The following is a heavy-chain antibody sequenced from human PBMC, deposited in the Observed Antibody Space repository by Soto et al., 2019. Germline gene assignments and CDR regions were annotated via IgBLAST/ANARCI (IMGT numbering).Heavy chain of an antibody. CDR2: ISAYNGNT. CDR3: ARDLGYSSSSSFGY. CDR1: GYTFTSYG. Sequence: ASVEVSCKASGYTFTSYGISWVRQAPGQGLEWMGWISAYNGNTNYAQKLQGRVTMTTDTSTSTAYMELRSLRSDDTAVYYCARDLGYSSSSSFGYWGQGTLVTVSS. V-gene: IGHV1-18*01. D-gene: IGHD6-6*01. J-gene: IGHJ4*02.